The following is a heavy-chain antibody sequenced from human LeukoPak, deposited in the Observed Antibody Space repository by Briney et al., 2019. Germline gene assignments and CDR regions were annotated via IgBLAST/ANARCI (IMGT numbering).Heavy chain of an antibody. Sequence: ASVKVSCKASGYTFTSYDINWVRQATGQGLEWMGWMNPNSGNTGYAQKFQGRVTITRNTSISTAYMELSSLRSEDTAVYYCARARRYCSSTSCSAPGDYYYYMDVWGKGTTVTVSS. CDR1: GYTFTSYD. CDR3: ARARRYCSSTSCSAPGDYYYYMDV. V-gene: IGHV1-8*03. CDR2: MNPNSGNT. D-gene: IGHD2-2*01. J-gene: IGHJ6*03.